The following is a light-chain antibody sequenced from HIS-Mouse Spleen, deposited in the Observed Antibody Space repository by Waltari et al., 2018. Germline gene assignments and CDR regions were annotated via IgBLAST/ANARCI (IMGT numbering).Light chain of an antibody. CDR2: DDS. Sequence: SYVLTQPPSVSVAPGKTARITCGGNNIGSKSVHWYQQKPGQAPVLVVYDDSDRPSGIPGRLSGSNAGNTATLTISRVEAGDEADYSCQVWDSSSDHVVFGGGTKLTVL. J-gene: IGLJ2*01. V-gene: IGLV3-21*03. CDR1: NIGSKS. CDR3: QVWDSSSDHVV.